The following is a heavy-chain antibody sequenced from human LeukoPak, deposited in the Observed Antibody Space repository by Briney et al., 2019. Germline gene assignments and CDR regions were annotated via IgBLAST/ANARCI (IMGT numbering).Heavy chain of an antibody. Sequence: PGGSLRLSRAASGFTFSSYEMNWVRQAPGKGLEWVSYISSSGSTIYYADSVKGRFTISRDNSKNTLYLQVNSLGPEDTAVYYCVKDQREAYSSGWSRDFDSWGQGTLVTVSS. V-gene: IGHV3-48*03. CDR2: ISSSGSTI. D-gene: IGHD6-19*01. CDR1: GFTFSSYE. J-gene: IGHJ4*02. CDR3: VKDQREAYSSGWSRDFDS.